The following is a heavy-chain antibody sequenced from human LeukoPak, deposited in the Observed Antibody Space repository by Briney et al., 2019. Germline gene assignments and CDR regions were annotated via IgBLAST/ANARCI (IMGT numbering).Heavy chain of an antibody. V-gene: IGHV3-74*01. CDR2: INSDGSNT. Sequence: PGGSLRLSCAASGFTFRSYWMHWVRQGPGKGLVWVSCINSDGSNTFYADSVKGRFTISRDNAKNTLYLQMNSLRAEDTAVYYCARGGSYLGDAFDIWGQGTMVTVSS. CDR3: ARGGSYLGDAFDI. CDR1: GFTFRSYW. D-gene: IGHD1-26*01. J-gene: IGHJ3*02.